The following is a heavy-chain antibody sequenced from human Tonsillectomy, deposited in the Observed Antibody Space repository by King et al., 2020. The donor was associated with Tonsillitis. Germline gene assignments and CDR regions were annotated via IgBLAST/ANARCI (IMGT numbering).Heavy chain of an antibody. CDR2: IYPGDSDN. D-gene: IGHD3-22*01. J-gene: IGHJ4*02. Sequence: VQLVESGAEVKKPGESLKISCKGSGYSFTKYWIGWVRQMPGKGLEWMGIIYPGDSDNRYSPYFQGQVTISAYKSLSTAYLPWSSLKASDTAIYYCSRHFNMIGPIDYWAQGTLVTVSS. V-gene: IGHV5-51*01. CDR1: GYSFTKYW. CDR3: SRHFNMIGPIDY.